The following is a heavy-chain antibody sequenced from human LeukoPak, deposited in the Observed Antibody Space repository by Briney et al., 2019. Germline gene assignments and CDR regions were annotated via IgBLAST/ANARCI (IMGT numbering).Heavy chain of an antibody. CDR2: IWYDGSNK. CDR3: AKFGVPANYYYYMDV. Sequence: QTGGSLRLSCAASGFTFSSYVMHWVRQAPGKGLEWVAVIWYDGSNKYYADSVKGRFTISRDNSKNTLYLQMNSQRAEDTAVYYCAKFGVPANYYYYMDVWGKGTTVTVSS. D-gene: IGHD3-16*01. CDR1: GFTFSSYV. V-gene: IGHV3-33*06. J-gene: IGHJ6*03.